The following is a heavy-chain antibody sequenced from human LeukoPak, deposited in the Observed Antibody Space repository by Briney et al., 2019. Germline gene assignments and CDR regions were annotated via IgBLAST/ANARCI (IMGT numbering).Heavy chain of an antibody. CDR1: GFTFSSYA. V-gene: IGHV3-23*01. Sequence: GGSLRLSCAASGFTFSSYAMSWVRQAPGKGLEWVSAISGSGGSTYYADSVKGRFTISRDNSKNTLYLQMNSLRAEDTAVYYCAKSPLYCSGSSCYSTYYFDYWGQGTLVTVSS. J-gene: IGHJ4*02. D-gene: IGHD2-15*01. CDR2: ISGSGGST. CDR3: AKSPLYCSGSSCYSTYYFDY.